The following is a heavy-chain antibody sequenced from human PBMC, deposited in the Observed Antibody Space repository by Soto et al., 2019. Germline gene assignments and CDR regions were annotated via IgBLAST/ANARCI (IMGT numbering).Heavy chain of an antibody. J-gene: IGHJ6*02. CDR1: GFTVSSNY. V-gene: IGHV3-66*01. CDR3: ARETYSSSWYSYYYGMDV. Sequence: GGSLRLSCAASGFTVSSNYMSWVRQAPGKGLEWVSVIYSGGTTYYADSVKGRFTISRDNSKNTLYLQMNSLRAEDTAVYYCARETYSSSWYSYYYGMDVWGLGTTVTVSS. CDR2: IYSGGTT. D-gene: IGHD6-13*01.